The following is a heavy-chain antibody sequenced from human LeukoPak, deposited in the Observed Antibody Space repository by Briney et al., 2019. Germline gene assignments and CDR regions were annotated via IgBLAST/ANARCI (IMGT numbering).Heavy chain of an antibody. CDR3: ARAKSLMITFGGVIAFDY. CDR2: ISSSGSTI. D-gene: IGHD3-16*02. V-gene: IGHV3-11*01. J-gene: IGHJ4*02. CDR1: GFTFSDYY. Sequence: GGSLRLSCAASGFTFSDYYMSWIRQAPGKGLEWVSYISSSGSTIYYADSVKGRFTISRDNAKNSLYLQMNSLRAEDTAVYYCARAKSLMITFGGVIAFDYWGQGTLVTVSS.